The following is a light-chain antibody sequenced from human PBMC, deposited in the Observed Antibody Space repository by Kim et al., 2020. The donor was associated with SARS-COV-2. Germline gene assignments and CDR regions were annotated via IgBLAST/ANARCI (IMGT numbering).Light chain of an antibody. Sequence: DIQMTQSPSTLSANVGDRVIITCRASQNLDDWLAWYQHKPGKAPKLLIYMTSNLESGVPSRFSGSGSGTEFTLTISSLQPDDFATYYCQQYRYYSYTFGPWDQGGYQT. CDR2: MTS. J-gene: IGKJ3*01. CDR1: QNLDDW. CDR3: QQYRYYSYT. V-gene: IGKV1-5*03.